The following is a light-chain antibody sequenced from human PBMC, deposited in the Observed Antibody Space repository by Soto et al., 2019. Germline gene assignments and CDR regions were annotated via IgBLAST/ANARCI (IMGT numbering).Light chain of an antibody. J-gene: IGKJ5*01. CDR2: GGS. V-gene: IGKV3D-15*01. CDR1: QSVSSN. Sequence: DIVLTQSPGTLSLSPGERAALSSRASQSVSSNHLAWYQQKPGQAPRLLIYGGSSRATGIPVRFSGSGFGTEFTLTISSLQSEDFAVYYCQQYKNWPLFGQGTRLEIK. CDR3: QQYKNWPL.